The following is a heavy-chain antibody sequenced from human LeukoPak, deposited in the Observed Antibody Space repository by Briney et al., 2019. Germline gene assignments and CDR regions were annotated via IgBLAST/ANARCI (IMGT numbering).Heavy chain of an antibody. V-gene: IGHV3-48*04. J-gene: IGHJ4*02. Sequence: GGSLRLSCSVSGFTFSSYGMYWVCHAPRQGQDLVSYIGVWSDPIDYADSVKSRFTVFRDNGDSTLYLQMDSLRVDDTALYYCARDPGFAVARWGQGARVIVSS. CDR2: IGVWSDPI. CDR1: GFTFSSYG. CDR3: ARDPGFAVAR.